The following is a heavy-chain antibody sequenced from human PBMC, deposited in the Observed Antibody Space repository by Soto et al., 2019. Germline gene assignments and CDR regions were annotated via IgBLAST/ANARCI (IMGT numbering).Heavy chain of an antibody. D-gene: IGHD6-6*01. CDR1: GFTFSSYG. CDR3: ARDSSISARGERMDV. J-gene: IGHJ6*02. Sequence: GGSLRLSCAASGFTFSSYGMHWVRQAPGKGLEWVAVISYDGSNKYYADSVKGRFTISRDNSKNTLYLQMNSLRAEDTAVYYCARDSSISARGERMDVWGQGTTVTVSS. CDR2: ISYDGSNK. V-gene: IGHV3-30*03.